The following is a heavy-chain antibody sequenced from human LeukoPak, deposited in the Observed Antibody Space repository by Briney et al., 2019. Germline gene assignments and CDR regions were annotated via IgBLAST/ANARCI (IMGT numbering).Heavy chain of an antibody. D-gene: IGHD1-1*01. J-gene: IGHJ3*02. CDR1: GGTFSSYA. CDR3: ATRTTGMTRYAFDI. Sequence: SVKVSCKASGGTFSSYAISWVRQAPGQGLEWMGGIIPIFGTANYAQKFQGRVTITADKSTSTAYMELSSLRSEDTAVYYCATRTTGMTRYAFDIWGQGTMVTVSS. V-gene: IGHV1-69*06. CDR2: IIPIFGTA.